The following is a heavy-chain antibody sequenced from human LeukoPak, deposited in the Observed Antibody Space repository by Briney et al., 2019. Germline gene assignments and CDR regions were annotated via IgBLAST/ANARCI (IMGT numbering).Heavy chain of an antibody. Sequence: ASVKVSCKASGYTFTSYGISWVRQAPGQGLEWMGWISTHNGNTNYAQKFQGRVTMTTDASTSTAYMELRSLRSEDTAVYYCARDHARITMIVVPSGFDIWGQGTMVTVSS. V-gene: IGHV1-18*01. CDR1: GYTFTSYG. D-gene: IGHD3-22*01. CDR2: ISTHNGNT. J-gene: IGHJ3*02. CDR3: ARDHARITMIVVPSGFDI.